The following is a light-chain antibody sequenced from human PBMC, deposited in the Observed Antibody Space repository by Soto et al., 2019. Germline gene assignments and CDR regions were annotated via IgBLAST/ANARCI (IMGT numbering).Light chain of an antibody. CDR1: SSDVGGYNY. J-gene: IGLJ1*01. V-gene: IGLV2-8*01. CDR3: SSYAGSSNV. CDR2: EVN. Sequence: QSALTQPPSASGSPGQSVAISCTGTSSDVGGYNYVSWYQQHPSKAPKLMIYEVNKRPSGVPDRFSGSKSGNTASLTVSGLQAEDEADYYCSSYAGSSNVFGTGTKGTVL.